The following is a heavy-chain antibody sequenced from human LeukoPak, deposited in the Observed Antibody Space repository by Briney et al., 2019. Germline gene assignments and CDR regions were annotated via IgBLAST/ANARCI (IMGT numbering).Heavy chain of an antibody. J-gene: IGHJ4*02. CDR2: IKEDGSWK. CDR1: GFXFSSSW. Sequence: GGSLRLSCAASGFXFSSSWIGWARQAPGKGLEWVANIKEDGSWKHYAVSVQGRFTISRDNAKNSLYLQMNSLRAEDTAVYYCARDRGWYHADSWGQGTLVTVSS. D-gene: IGHD6-19*01. V-gene: IGHV3-7*01. CDR3: ARDRGWYHADS.